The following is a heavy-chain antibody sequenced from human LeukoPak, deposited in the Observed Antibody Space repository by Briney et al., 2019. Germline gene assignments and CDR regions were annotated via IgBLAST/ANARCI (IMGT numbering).Heavy chain of an antibody. V-gene: IGHV5-51*01. CDR3: AKTHGSSGGFDY. CDR1: GYRFSSYW. Sequence: GESLKISCKASGYRFSSYWIGWVRQMPGKGLEWMGVVYPADSEIKYGPSFEGQVTVSADKSTSTAYLQWSSLKASDNAMYYCAKTHGSSGGFDYWGQGTLVTVSS. CDR2: VYPADSEI. D-gene: IGHD6-13*01. J-gene: IGHJ4*02.